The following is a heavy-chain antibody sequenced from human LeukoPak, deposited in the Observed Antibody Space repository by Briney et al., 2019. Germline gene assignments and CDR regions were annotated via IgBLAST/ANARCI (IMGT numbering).Heavy chain of an antibody. CDR3: ARPHFGSFNY. CDR2: IKQDGTEK. J-gene: IGHJ4*02. V-gene: IGHV3-7*01. CDR1: GFTFSSFW. Sequence: GGSLRLSCAASGFTFSSFWMSWVRQAPGKGLEWVANIKQDGTEKYYVDSVKGRFTISRDNAQNSLYLQMNSLRAEDTAVYYCARPHFGSFNYWGQGTLVTVPS. D-gene: IGHD3-10*01.